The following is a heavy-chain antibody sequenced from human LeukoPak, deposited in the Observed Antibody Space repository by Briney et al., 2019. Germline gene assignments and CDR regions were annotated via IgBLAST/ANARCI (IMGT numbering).Heavy chain of an antibody. J-gene: IGHJ6*02. CDR2: ISGSGGGT. CDR3: AKASYRHYYYGMDV. D-gene: IGHD4-11*01. Sequence: SGGSLRLSCAASGFTFSSYAMSWVRQAPGKGLEWVSAISGSGGGTYYADSVKGRFTISRDNSKNTLYLQMNSLRAEDTAVYYCAKASYRHYYYGMDVWGQGTTVTVSS. CDR1: GFTFSSYA. V-gene: IGHV3-23*01.